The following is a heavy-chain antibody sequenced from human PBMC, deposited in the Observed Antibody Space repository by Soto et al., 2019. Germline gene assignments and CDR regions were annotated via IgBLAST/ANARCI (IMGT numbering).Heavy chain of an antibody. D-gene: IGHD3-22*01. CDR2: ISYDGSNK. CDR3: AKHAGDDSSGYFDY. V-gene: IGHV3-30*18. J-gene: IGHJ4*02. CDR1: GFTFSSYG. Sequence: QGQLVESGGGVVQPGRSLRLSCAASGFTFSSYGMHWVRQAPGKGLEWVAVISYDGSNKYYADSVKGRFTISRDNSKNTLYLQMNSLRAEDTAVYYCAKHAGDDSSGYFDYWGQGTLVTVSS.